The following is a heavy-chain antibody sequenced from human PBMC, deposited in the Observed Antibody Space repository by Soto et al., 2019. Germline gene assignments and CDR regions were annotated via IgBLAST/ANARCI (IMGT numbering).Heavy chain of an antibody. CDR1: GFTFSNYA. D-gene: IGHD4-4*01. CDR3: AKGTSPVTTPYYYYYGMDV. CDR2: ISGSGGST. J-gene: IGHJ6*02. Sequence: HPGGSLRLSCAASGFTFSNYALAWVRQAPGKGLEWVSGISGSGGSTFYPDSVKGRFTISRDNSKNTLYLQMNSLRTEDTALYYCAKGTSPVTTPYYYYYGMDVWGQGTTVTVSS. V-gene: IGHV3-23*01.